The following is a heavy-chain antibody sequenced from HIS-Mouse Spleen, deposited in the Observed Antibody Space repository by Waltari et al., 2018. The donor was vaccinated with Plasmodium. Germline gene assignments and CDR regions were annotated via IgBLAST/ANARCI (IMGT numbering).Heavy chain of an antibody. CDR1: GFTFSSYA. CDR3: AKTIKYYDILTGYPFDY. CDR2: ISGSGGST. V-gene: IGHV3-23*01. Sequence: EVQLLESGGGLVQPGGSLRLSCAASGFTFSSYAISWVRQAPGKGLEWVSAISGSGGSTYYADSVKGRFTISRDNSKNTLYLQMNSLRAEDTAVYYCAKTIKYYDILTGYPFDYWGQGTLVTVSS. J-gene: IGHJ4*02. D-gene: IGHD3-9*01.